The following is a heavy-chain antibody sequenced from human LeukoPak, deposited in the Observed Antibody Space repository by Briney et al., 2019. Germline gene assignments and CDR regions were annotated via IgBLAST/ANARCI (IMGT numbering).Heavy chain of an antibody. Sequence: GGSLRLSCAASGFTVSTNYMTWVRQAPGKGLEWVSVIYGGGSIFYADSVKGRFTISRDNSKNTLYLQMNSLRAEDTAVYYCARAPGPSRTSGAPGDWGQGTLLTVSS. CDR2: IYGGGSI. J-gene: IGHJ4*02. CDR3: ARAPGPSRTSGAPGD. D-gene: IGHD2-8*01. V-gene: IGHV3-53*01. CDR1: GFTVSTNY.